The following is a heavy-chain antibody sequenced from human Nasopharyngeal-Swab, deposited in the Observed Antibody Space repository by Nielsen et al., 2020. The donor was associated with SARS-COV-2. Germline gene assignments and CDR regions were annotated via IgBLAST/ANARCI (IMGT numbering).Heavy chain of an antibody. D-gene: IGHD3-22*01. CDR3: ARDKVVVIKGDDAFDI. V-gene: IGHV3-23*01. CDR1: GFTSSTSS. J-gene: IGHJ3*02. CDR2: LGTAGDT. Sequence: GGSLRLSCIASGFTSSTSSLTWLRQPPGKGLQWVSTLGTAGDTYYADSVKGRFTISRDNSKNTLYLQMNSLRDEDTAVYYCARDKVVVIKGDDAFDIWGQGTMVTVSS.